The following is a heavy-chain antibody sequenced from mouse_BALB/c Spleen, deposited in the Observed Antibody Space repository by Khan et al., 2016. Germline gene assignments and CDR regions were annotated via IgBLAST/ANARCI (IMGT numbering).Heavy chain of an antibody. D-gene: IGHD2-4*01. CDR2: IDPSSDYT. CDR3: ARSPYDYDGGFAY. Sequence: VQLQESGAELARPGASVKMSCKASGYTFTSYTMHWVKQRPGQGLEWIGYIDPSSDYTNYNQKFKDRATLTADKSSSTAYMQLSSLTSEDSAVXYCARSPYDYDGGFAYWGQGTLVTVSA. J-gene: IGHJ3*01. CDR1: GYTFTSYT. V-gene: IGHV1-4*01.